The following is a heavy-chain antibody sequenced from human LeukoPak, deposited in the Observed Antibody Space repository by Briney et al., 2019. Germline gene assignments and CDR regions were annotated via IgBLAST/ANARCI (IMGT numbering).Heavy chain of an antibody. J-gene: IGHJ6*02. D-gene: IGHD2-2*02. Sequence: ASVKVSCKVSGYTLTELSMHWVRQAPGKGLEWMGGFDPEDGETIYAQKFQGRVTMTEDTSTDTAYMELSSLRSEDTAVYYCATNLPIVVVPAAIFPRYYYYGMDVWGQGTTVTVSS. V-gene: IGHV1-24*01. CDR1: GYTLTELS. CDR2: FDPEDGET. CDR3: ATNLPIVVVPAAIFPRYYYYGMDV.